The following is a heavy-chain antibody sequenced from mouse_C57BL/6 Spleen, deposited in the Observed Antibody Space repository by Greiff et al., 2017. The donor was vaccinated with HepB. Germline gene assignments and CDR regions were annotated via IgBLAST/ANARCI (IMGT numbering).Heavy chain of an antibody. J-gene: IGHJ2*01. CDR1: GFTFSDYG. CDR2: ISSGSSTI. Sequence: DVKLVESGGGLVKPGGSLKLSCAASGFTFSDYGMHWVRQAPEKGLEWVAYISSGSSTIYYADTVKGRFTISRDNAKNTLFLQMTSLRSEDTAMYYCASRRYFDYWGQGTTLTVSS. V-gene: IGHV5-17*01. CDR3: ASRRYFDY.